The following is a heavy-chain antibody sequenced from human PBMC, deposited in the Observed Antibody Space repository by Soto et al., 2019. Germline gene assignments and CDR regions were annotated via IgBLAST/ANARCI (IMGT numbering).Heavy chain of an antibody. CDR2: ISGSGGST. CDR1: GFTFSSYA. Sequence: RGSLRLSCAASGFTFSSYAMSWVRQAPGKGLEWVSAISGSGGSTYYADSVKGRFTISRDNSKNTLYLQMNSLRAEDTAVYYCAKAAAVDYYGSGSYSYYFDYWGQGTLVTVSS. J-gene: IGHJ4*02. CDR3: AKAAAVDYYGSGSYSYYFDY. V-gene: IGHV3-23*01. D-gene: IGHD3-10*01.